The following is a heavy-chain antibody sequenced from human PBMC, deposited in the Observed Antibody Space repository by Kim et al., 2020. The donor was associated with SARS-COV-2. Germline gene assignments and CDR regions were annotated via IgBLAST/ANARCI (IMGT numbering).Heavy chain of an antibody. D-gene: IGHD3-9*01. Sequence: SVQGRFTISRYNSKHTLYLQMNSLRAEDTAVYYCAKVSYYDILTGYNDYWGQGTLVTVSS. CDR3: AKVSYYDILTGYNDY. V-gene: IGHV3-23*01. J-gene: IGHJ4*02.